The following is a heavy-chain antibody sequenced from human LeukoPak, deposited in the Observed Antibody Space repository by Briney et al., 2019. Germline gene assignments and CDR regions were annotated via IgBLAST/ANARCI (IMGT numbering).Heavy chain of an antibody. CDR3: ARSTAMVQINDY. V-gene: IGHV1-2*02. J-gene: IGHJ4*02. Sequence: ASVKVSCKASGYTFTSYYMHWVRQAPGQGLEWMGWINPNSGGTNYAQKFQGRVTMTRDTSISTAYMELSRLRSDDTAVYYCARSTAMVQINDYWGQGTLVTVSS. CDR2: INPNSGGT. D-gene: IGHD5-18*01. CDR1: GYTFTSYY.